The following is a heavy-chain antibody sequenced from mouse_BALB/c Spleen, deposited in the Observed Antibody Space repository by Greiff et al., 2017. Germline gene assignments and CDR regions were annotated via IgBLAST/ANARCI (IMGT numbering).Heavy chain of an antibody. D-gene: IGHD1-1*01. CDR3: EIYYYGSSYYYAMDY. V-gene: IGHV14-3*02. CDR1: GFNIKDTY. J-gene: IGHJ4*01. Sequence: EVKLMESGAELVKPGASVKLSCTASGFNIKDTYMHWVKQRPEQGLEWIGRIDPANGNTKYDPKFQGKATITADTSSNTAYLQLSSLTSEDTAVYYCEIYYYGSSYYYAMDYWGQGTSVTVSS. CDR2: IDPANGNT.